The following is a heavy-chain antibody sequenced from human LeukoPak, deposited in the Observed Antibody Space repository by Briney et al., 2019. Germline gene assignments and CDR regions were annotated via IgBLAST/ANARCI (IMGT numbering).Heavy chain of an antibody. J-gene: IGHJ3*02. V-gene: IGHV3-43*02. CDR1: GFXFDDYA. Sequence: GGSLRLSCAASGFXFDDYAMHWVRQAPGKGLDWVSLISGDGDNTYYADSVKGRFTISRDNSKNSLYLQMNSLRTEDTALFYCAKDVSESGDAFDIWGRGTMVTVSS. CDR2: ISGDGDNT. D-gene: IGHD3-3*01. CDR3: AKDVSESGDAFDI.